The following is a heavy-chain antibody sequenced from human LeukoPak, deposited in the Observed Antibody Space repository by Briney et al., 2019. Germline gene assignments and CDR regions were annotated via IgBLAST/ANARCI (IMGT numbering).Heavy chain of an antibody. D-gene: IGHD3-3*01. CDR1: GYTFTGYY. V-gene: IGHV1-46*03. CDR3: ARAGITIFGVVNNWFDT. J-gene: IGHJ5*02. CDR2: INPSGGST. Sequence: ASVKVSCKASGYTFTGYYMHWVRQAPGQGLEWMGIINPSGGSTSYAQKFQGRVTMTRDTSTSTVYMELSSLRSEDTAVYYCARAGITIFGVVNNWFDTWGQGTLVTVSS.